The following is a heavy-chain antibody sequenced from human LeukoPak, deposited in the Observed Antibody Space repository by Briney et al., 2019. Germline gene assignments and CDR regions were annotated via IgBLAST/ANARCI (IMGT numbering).Heavy chain of an antibody. D-gene: IGHD3-3*01. Sequence: PGGSLRLSCTASGFTFGDYAMSWVRQAPGKGLEWVGFIRSKAYGGTTEYAVSVKGRFTISRDDSKSIAYLQMNSLKTEDTAVYYCTREAKYYDFWSGYLWSYFDYWGQGTLVTVSS. CDR3: TREAKYYDFWSGYLWSYFDY. J-gene: IGHJ4*02. CDR1: GFTFGDYA. CDR2: IRSKAYGGTT. V-gene: IGHV3-49*04.